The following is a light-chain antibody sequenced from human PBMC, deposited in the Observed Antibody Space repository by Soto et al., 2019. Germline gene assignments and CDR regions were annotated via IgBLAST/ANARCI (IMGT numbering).Light chain of an antibody. CDR1: QGISNW. CDR2: AAS. V-gene: IGKV1-12*01. Sequence: DIQMTQSPSSVSASVGDRLTLTCRASQGISNWLAWYQQRPGRAPKLLIYAASTLQSGVPSRFSGSGSGTDFTLTISSLQPEDSATYYCQQVDSFPHTFGQGTKLEIK. CDR3: QQVDSFPHT. J-gene: IGKJ2*01.